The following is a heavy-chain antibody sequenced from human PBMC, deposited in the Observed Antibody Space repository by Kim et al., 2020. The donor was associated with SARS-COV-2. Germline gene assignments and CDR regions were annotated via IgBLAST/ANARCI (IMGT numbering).Heavy chain of an antibody. D-gene: IGHD6-6*01. J-gene: IGHJ6*02. Sequence: KGRFTISRDNSKNTLYLQMNSLRAEDTAVYYCAKAGVIAARNYYYYGMDVWGQGTTVTVSS. CDR3: AKAGVIAARNYYYYGMDV. V-gene: IGHV3-30*02.